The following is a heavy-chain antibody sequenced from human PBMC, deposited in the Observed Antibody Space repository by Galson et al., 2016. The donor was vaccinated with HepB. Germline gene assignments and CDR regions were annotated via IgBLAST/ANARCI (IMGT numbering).Heavy chain of an antibody. CDR2: IGYSRRMT. CDR3: ARGNYYDSSGYYYAILGLFDY. D-gene: IGHD3-22*01. V-gene: IGHV3-48*02. Sequence: SLRLSCAASGFTFSSYSMNWVRQAPGKGLEWVSYIGYSRRMTYNADSVKGRFIISRDNAKNSLYLQMNSLRDDDTAVYYCARGNYYDSSGYYYAILGLFDYWGQGTLVTVSS. CDR1: GFTFSSYS. J-gene: IGHJ4*02.